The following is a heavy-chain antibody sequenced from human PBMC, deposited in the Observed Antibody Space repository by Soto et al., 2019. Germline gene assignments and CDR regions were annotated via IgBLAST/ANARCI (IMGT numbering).Heavy chain of an antibody. Sequence: SETLSLTCTVSGGSLTKYYWSWIRQPAGKGLEWIGRVSTSGNVVSKASLRSRLTMSVDTSKNQFSLRLTSVTAADTAVYYCTRDNNDFWSLYPLAFDYWGQGALVTVSS. CDR1: GGSLTKYY. J-gene: IGHJ4*02. CDR3: TRDNNDFWSLYPLAFDY. CDR2: VSTSGNV. D-gene: IGHD3-3*01. V-gene: IGHV4-4*07.